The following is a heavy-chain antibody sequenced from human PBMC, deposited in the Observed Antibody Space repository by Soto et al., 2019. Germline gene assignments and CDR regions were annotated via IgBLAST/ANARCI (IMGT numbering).Heavy chain of an antibody. CDR2: IRSKANSYAT. J-gene: IGHJ6*03. Sequence: GGSLRLSCAASGFTFSGSAMHWVRQASGKGLEWVGRIRSKANSYATAYAASVKGRFTISRDDSKNTAYLQMNSLKTEDTAVYYCTRLRTVGTTVITNYTGNYYYYYMDVWGKGTTVTVSS. CDR1: GFTFSGSA. D-gene: IGHD4-17*01. CDR3: TRLRTVGTTVITNYTGNYYYYYMDV. V-gene: IGHV3-73*01.